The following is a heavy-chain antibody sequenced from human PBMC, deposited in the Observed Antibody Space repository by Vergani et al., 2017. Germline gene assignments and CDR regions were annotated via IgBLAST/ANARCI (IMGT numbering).Heavy chain of an antibody. J-gene: IGHJ4*02. CDR2: INPNSGDT. Sequence: QVQLVQSGAEVKKPGASVKVSCKASGYTFSDYYLHWVRQAPGQGLEWMGYINPNSGDTNSAQKFQGRVTMTRDTSITTVYMELSSLRSDDTAFYFCARTAGPPMPVGFILHYFDYWGQGTLVTVSS. V-gene: IGHV1-2*02. CDR3: ARTAGPPMPVGFILHYFDY. D-gene: IGHD2-2*01. CDR1: GYTFSDYY.